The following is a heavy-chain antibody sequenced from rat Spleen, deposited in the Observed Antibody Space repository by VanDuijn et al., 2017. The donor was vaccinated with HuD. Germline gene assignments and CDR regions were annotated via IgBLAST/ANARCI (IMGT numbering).Heavy chain of an antibody. CDR3: TKEEDYYWAY. J-gene: IGHJ3*01. D-gene: IGHD1-6*01. CDR2: ISYDGSST. CDR1: GFTFSNYD. V-gene: IGHV5-20*01. Sequence: EVQLVESGGGLVQPGRSMKLSCAASGFTFSNYDMAWVRQAPTKGLEWVASISYDGSSTYYRDSVKGRFTISRDNAKSTLYLQMDSLRSEDTATYYCTKEEDYYWAYWGQGTLVTVSS.